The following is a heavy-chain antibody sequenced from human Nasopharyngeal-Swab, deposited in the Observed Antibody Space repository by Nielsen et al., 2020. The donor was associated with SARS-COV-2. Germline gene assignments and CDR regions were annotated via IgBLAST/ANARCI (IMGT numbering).Heavy chain of an antibody. CDR1: GFVVSSVW. CDR2: IKRKADGGTV. Sequence: GGSRRLSCSSSGFVVSSVWMSWVRQAPGKGLEWVGRIKRKADGGTVEYATAVRGRFSISRDDSRYTLFLQMNRLKTEDTAVYYCTTLHRTGWFWGQGTLVTVSS. V-gene: IGHV3-15*01. J-gene: IGHJ4*02. D-gene: IGHD6-19*01. CDR3: TTLHRTGWF.